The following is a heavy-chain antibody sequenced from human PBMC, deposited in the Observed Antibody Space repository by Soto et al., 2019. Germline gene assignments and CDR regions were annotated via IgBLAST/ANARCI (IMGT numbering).Heavy chain of an antibody. Sequence: QVQLVESGGGVVQPGRSLRLSCAASGFTFSSYAMHWVRQAPGKGLEWVAVISYDGSNKYYADSVKGRFTISRDNSKNTLYLQMNSLRAEDTAVYYCAKEPNSGYDFKYWFVYWGQGTLVTVSS. CDR2: ISYDGSNK. CDR1: GFTFSSYA. J-gene: IGHJ5*01. V-gene: IGHV3-30*18. CDR3: AKEPNSGYDFKYWFVY. D-gene: IGHD5-12*01.